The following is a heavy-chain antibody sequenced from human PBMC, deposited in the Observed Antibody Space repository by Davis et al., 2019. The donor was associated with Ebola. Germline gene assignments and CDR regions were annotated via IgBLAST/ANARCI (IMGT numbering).Heavy chain of an antibody. D-gene: IGHD2-15*01. J-gene: IGHJ6*02. Sequence: GESLKISCAASGFTFSDYYMSWIRQAPGKGLEWVSSISSSSSYIYYADSVKGRFTISRDNAKNSLYLQMNSLRAEDTAVYYCARDGKAYCSGGSCSYYYYGMDVWGQGTTVTVSS. CDR3: ARDGKAYCSGGSCSYYYYGMDV. V-gene: IGHV3-11*06. CDR2: ISSSSSYI. CDR1: GFTFSDYY.